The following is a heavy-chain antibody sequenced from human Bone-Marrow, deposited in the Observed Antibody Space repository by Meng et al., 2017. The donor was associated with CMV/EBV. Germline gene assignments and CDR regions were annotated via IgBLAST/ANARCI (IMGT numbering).Heavy chain of an antibody. D-gene: IGHD3-3*01. CDR1: GGSFSNYY. V-gene: IGHV4-34*01. J-gene: IGHJ6*02. CDR3: ARGGPDVWSGYPPAGYYYYGMDV. Sequence: SQTLSLTRAVYGGSFSNYYWSWIRQSPGKGLEWIGEINHRASPNYNTSLKSRVTISGDTSKNQFSLKLSSVTAADTAVYYCARGGPDVWSGYPPAGYYYYGMDVWGQGTTVTVSS. CDR2: INHRASP.